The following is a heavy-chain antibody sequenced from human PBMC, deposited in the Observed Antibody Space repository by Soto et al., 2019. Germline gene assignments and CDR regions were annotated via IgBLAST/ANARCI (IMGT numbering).Heavy chain of an antibody. CDR1: GFTFSDYG. CDR3: AKVFVVVVAATYYNNMAG. Sequence: GGSLRLSCAASGFTFSDYGMHWIRQAPGKGLEWVAVISYDGSNKNYADSVKGRFTISRDNSKNTLYLQMNSLRAEDTAVYYCAKVFVVVVAATYYNNMAGWAKGTAVPFSA. V-gene: IGHV3-30*18. D-gene: IGHD2-15*01. CDR2: ISYDGSNK. J-gene: IGHJ6*04.